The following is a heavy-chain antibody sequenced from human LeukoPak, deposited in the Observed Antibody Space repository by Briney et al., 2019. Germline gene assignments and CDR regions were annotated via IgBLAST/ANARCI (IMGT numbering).Heavy chain of an antibody. CDR1: GFTFSSYA. V-gene: IGHV3-23*01. J-gene: IGHJ4*02. CDR2: ISGSGGST. CDR3: AKGSGDFWSGYYAY. D-gene: IGHD3-3*01. Sequence: GGSLRLSCAASGFTFSSYAMSWLRQAPGKGLEWVSAISGSGGSTYYADSVKGRFTISRDNSKNTLYLQMNSLRAEDTAVYYCAKGSGDFWSGYYAYWGQGTLVTVSS.